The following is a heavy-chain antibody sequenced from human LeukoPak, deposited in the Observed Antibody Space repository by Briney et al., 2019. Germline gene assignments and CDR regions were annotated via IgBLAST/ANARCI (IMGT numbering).Heavy chain of an antibody. J-gene: IGHJ4*02. Sequence: GGSLRLSCAASGFTFGSYWMSWVRQAPGKGLEWVGIISYEGSNKYYADSVKGRFSISRDNSKNTLYLQMNSLKDEDTAVYYCARGFLYHSPPEYWGQGTLVTVAS. CDR3: ARGFLYHSPPEY. D-gene: IGHD1-14*01. V-gene: IGHV3-30-3*01. CDR1: GFTFGSYW. CDR2: ISYEGSNK.